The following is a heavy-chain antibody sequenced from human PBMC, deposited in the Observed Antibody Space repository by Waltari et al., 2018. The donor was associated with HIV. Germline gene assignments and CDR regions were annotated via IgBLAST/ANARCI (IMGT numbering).Heavy chain of an antibody. D-gene: IGHD6-6*01. V-gene: IGHV3-43D*03. Sequence: GGSTYYADSVKGRFTISRDNSKNSLYLQMNSLRAEDTALYYCAKDIRSGCVAARGCYYYYGMDVWGQGTTVTVSS. CDR2: GGST. CDR3: AKDIRSGCVAARGCYYYYGMDV. J-gene: IGHJ6*02.